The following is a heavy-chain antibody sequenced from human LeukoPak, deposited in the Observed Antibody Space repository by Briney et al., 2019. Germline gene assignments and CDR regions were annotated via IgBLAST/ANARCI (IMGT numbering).Heavy chain of an antibody. D-gene: IGHD2/OR15-2a*01. CDR3: AKWDFFGDYFTFDP. CDR2: IKFDESET. CDR1: GFTFGRDW. J-gene: IGHJ5*02. Sequence: PGGSLRLSCAASGFTFGRDWMSWVRQAPGKGLEWVATIKFDESETYYVDSVKGRFAVSRDNGQNSLFLQMSSLRVEDTALYFCAKWDFFGDYFTFDPRGQGVLVIVSS. V-gene: IGHV3-7*01.